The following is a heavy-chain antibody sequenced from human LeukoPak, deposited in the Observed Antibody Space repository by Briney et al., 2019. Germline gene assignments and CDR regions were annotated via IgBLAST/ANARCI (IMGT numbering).Heavy chain of an antibody. CDR1: GYTFTSYY. CDR3: ARGPHDYGDYDRGGFDY. J-gene: IGHJ4*02. Sequence: ASVKVSCKASGYTFTSYYMHWVRQAPGQGLEWMGIINPSGGSTSCAQKFQGRVTMTRDTSTSTVYMELSSLGSEDTAVYYCARGPHDYGDYDRGGFDYWGQGTPVTVSS. CDR2: INPSGGST. V-gene: IGHV1-46*01. D-gene: IGHD4-17*01.